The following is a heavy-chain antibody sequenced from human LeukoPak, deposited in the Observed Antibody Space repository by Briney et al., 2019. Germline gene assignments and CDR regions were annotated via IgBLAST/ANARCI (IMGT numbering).Heavy chain of an antibody. V-gene: IGHV3-73*01. J-gene: IGHJ5*02. CDR2: IRSKANSYAT. Sequence: PVGSLRLSCAASGFTFSGSAMHWVRQASGKGLEWVGRIRSKANSYATAYAASVKGRFTISRDDSKNMAYLQMNSLKTEDTAVYYCTRHESGYCSSTSCLNWFDPWGQGTLVTVSS. CDR3: TRHESGYCSSTSCLNWFDP. CDR1: GFTFSGSA. D-gene: IGHD2-2*01.